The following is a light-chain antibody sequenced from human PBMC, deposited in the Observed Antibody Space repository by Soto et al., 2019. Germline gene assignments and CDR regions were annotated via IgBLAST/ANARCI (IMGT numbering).Light chain of an antibody. CDR1: QTISSW. V-gene: IGKV1-5*03. CDR2: KAS. CDR3: QEYNNYWT. J-gene: IGKJ1*01. Sequence: DTQLTPSPSTLAGSGRGRGPITFRASQTISSWLAWYQQKPGKAPKLLIYKASTLKSGVPSRFSASGSGTEFTLTISSLHPDDFATYYCQEYNNYWTFGQGTKVDIK.